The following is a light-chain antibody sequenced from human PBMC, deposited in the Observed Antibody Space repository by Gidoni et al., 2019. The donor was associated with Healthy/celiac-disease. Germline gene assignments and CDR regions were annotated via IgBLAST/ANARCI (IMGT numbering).Light chain of an antibody. V-gene: IGKV1-5*03. CDR3: QQYTSYSLMYP. Sequence: DIQMTQSASTLSASVGDRVTITCRASQSISSWLAWYQQKPGEAPKLLIYKASSLESGVPSRFSRSGSGTEFTLTISSLQPDDFATYYCQQYTSYSLMYPFGQGTKLEIK. J-gene: IGKJ2*01. CDR2: KAS. CDR1: QSISSW.